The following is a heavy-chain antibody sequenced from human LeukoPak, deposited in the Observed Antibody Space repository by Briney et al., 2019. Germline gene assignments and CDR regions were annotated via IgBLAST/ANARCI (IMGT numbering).Heavy chain of an antibody. CDR2: INHSGST. CDR1: GGSFSGYY. V-gene: IGHV4-34*01. Sequence: TSETLSLTCAVYGGSFSGYYWSWIRQPPGKGLEWIGEINHSGSTNYNPSLKSRVTMSVDTSKNQFSLKLSSVTAADTAVYYCARDGSGWYREDYYGMDVWGQGTTVTVSS. J-gene: IGHJ6*02. CDR3: ARDGSGWYREDYYGMDV. D-gene: IGHD6-19*01.